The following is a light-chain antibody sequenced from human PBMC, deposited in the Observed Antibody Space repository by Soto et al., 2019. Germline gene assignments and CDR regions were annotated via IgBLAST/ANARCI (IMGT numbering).Light chain of an antibody. V-gene: IGKV3-11*01. CDR2: DAS. CDR1: QSVSEF. Sequence: EVVLTQSPATLSLSPGERATLSCRASQSVSEFLAWYQQKPGQAPRLLIYDASNRATGIPARFSGSGSGTDFTLTISSLEAEDFALYYGQLCSKWAVTCRGGTKVEIK. CDR3: QLCSKWAVT. J-gene: IGKJ4*01.